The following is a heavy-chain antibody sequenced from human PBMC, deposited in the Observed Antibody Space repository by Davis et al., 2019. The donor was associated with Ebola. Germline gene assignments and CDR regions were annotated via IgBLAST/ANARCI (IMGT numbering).Heavy chain of an antibody. CDR3: ARDRAPSVYHGLAV. CDR2: IYYSGTT. V-gene: IGHV4-59*01. D-gene: IGHD3-16*02. J-gene: IGHJ6*02. CDR1: GGSISGYY. Sequence: SETLSLTCIVSGGSISGYYWSWIRQFPGKGLEWIGNIYYSGTTNYNPSLKSRVTISVDTSKNQLSLKLTSVTAADTAEYFCARDRAPSVYHGLAVWGQGTTVTGSS.